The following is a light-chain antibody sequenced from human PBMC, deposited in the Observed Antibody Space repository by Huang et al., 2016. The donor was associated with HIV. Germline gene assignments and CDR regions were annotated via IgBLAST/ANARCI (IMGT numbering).Light chain of an antibody. CDR1: QSLLHRNGYNY. J-gene: IGKJ5*01. V-gene: IGKV2-28*01. CDR3: MQALQIPIT. CDR2: LAS. Sequence: DIVMTQAPVSLSVIPGESASISCRSSQSLLHRNGYNYVDWYLQRPGQSPQLLIYLASNRASAVVDRFNGSGSGTDFTLKINRLKPEDVGVYYCMQALQIPITFGQGTRLEI.